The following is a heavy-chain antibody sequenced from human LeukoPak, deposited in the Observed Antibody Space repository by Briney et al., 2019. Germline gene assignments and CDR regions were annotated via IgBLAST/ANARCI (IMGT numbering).Heavy chain of an antibody. CDR3: AKLLRGVVVPYFDS. CDR2: ISGSGGST. Sequence: GGSLRLSCAASGFTFSSYAMSWVRQAPGKGLEWVSGISGSGGSTYYAASVKGRFTVSRDTSTNTLFLQLNSLRAEDTAIYYCAKLLRGVVVPYFDSWGQGTLVTVSS. CDR1: GFTFSSYA. D-gene: IGHD3-10*01. J-gene: IGHJ4*02. V-gene: IGHV3-23*01.